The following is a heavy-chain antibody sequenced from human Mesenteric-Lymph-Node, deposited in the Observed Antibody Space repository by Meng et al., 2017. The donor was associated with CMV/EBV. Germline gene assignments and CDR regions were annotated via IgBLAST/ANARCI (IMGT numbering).Heavy chain of an antibody. Sequence: GESLKISCAASGFTFSSYSMNWVRQAPGKGLEWVSYISSSSSTIYYTDSVKGRFTISRDNAKNSLYLQMNSLRAEDTAVYYCARDPETARPPDAFDIWGQGTLVTVSS. V-gene: IGHV3-48*04. CDR3: ARDPETARPPDAFDI. CDR1: GFTFSSYS. J-gene: IGHJ3*02. D-gene: IGHD6-6*01. CDR2: ISSSSSTI.